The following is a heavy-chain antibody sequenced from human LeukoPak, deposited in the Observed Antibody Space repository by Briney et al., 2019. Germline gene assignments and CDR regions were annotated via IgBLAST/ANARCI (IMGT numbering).Heavy chain of an antibody. Sequence: SETLSLTCTVSGGSMSSYYWSWIRQPPGKGLEWIGYIYYSGITNYNSSLKSRVTISVDTSKNQFSLKLSSVTAADTAVYYCARVIAAAEPTFDYWGQGTLVTVSS. CDR3: ARVIAAAEPTFDY. V-gene: IGHV4-59*01. J-gene: IGHJ4*02. D-gene: IGHD6-13*01. CDR1: GGSMSSYY. CDR2: IYYSGIT.